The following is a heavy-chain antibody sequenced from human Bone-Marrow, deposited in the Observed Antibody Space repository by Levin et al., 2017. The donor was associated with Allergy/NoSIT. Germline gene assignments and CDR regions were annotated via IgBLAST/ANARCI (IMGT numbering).Heavy chain of an antibody. CDR1: EFTFSSNA. Sequence: PPGGSLRLSCAASEFTFSSNAMHWVRQAPGKGLEWVALISNDGSNKYYVDSVKGRFTISRDNSKNTLYLQMNSLRDEDTAVYYCAKSGCSSGYNPLDYWGQGTLVTVSS. J-gene: IGHJ4*02. V-gene: IGHV3-30*18. D-gene: IGHD3-22*01. CDR2: ISNDGSNK. CDR3: AKSGCSSGYNPLDY.